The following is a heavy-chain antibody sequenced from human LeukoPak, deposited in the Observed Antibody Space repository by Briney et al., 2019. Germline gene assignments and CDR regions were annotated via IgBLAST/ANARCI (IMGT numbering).Heavy chain of an antibody. J-gene: IGHJ4*02. CDR1: GFTFTTYW. V-gene: IGHV3-48*01. CDR2: ISSTSGTI. D-gene: IGHD3-16*01. Sequence: GGSLRLSCAASGFTFTTYWMSWVRQAPGMGLEWVSYISSTSGTIYYADSVKGRFTISRDNAKNSLYLQMNRLRAEDTAVYYCVREGGFDNWGQGTLVTVSS. CDR3: VREGGFDN.